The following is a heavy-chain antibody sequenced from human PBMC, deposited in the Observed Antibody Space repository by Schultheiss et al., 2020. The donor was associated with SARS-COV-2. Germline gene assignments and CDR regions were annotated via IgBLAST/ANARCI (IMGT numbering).Heavy chain of an antibody. J-gene: IGHJ4*02. V-gene: IGHV3-21*05. CDR3: ARDIPSVPPAPIPDFDY. CDR2: ISGSSTYT. CDR1: GFRFSNYA. Sequence: GGSLRLSCTASGFRFSNYAMNWVRQAPGKGPEWVSYISGSSTYTNYADSVKGRFTISRDNAKNSLYLQMNSLRAEDTAVYYCARDIPSVPPAPIPDFDYWGQGTLVTVSS. D-gene: IGHD2-2*02.